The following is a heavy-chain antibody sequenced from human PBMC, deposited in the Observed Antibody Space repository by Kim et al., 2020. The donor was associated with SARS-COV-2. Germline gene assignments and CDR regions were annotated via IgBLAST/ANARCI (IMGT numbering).Heavy chain of an antibody. D-gene: IGHD2-15*01. J-gene: IGHJ4*02. CDR2: GSGT. V-gene: IGHV3-7*03. CDR3: ARSPVASY. Sequence: GSGTYYVDSVKGRFTISRDNAKNSLFLQMNSLRAEDTAVYYCARSPVASYWGQGTLVTVSS.